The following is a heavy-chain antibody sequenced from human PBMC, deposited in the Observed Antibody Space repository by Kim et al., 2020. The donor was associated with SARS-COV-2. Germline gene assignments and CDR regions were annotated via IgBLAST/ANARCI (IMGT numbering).Heavy chain of an antibody. CDR3: ARDGRGVNPGSYYYYGMDV. J-gene: IGHJ6*02. CDR2: IIPILGIA. CDR1: GGTFSSYA. V-gene: IGHV1-69*04. D-gene: IGHD3-10*01. Sequence: SVKVSCKASGGTFSSYAISWVRQAPGQGLEWMGRIIPILGIANYAQKFQGRVTITADKSTSTAYMELSSLRSEDTAVYYCARDGRGVNPGSYYYYGMDVWGQGTTVTVSS.